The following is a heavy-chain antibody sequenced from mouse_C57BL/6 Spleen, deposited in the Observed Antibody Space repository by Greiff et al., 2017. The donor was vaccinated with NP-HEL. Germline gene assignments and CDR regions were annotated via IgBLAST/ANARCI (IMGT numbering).Heavy chain of an antibody. CDR3: ARYYGGPVPWFAY. V-gene: IGHV1-81*01. D-gene: IGHD1-1*02. CDR2: IYPRSGNT. CDR1: GYTFTSYG. J-gene: IGHJ3*01. Sequence: VKLMESGAELARPGASVKLSCKASGYTFTSYGISWVKQRTGQGLEWIGEIYPRSGNTYYNEKFKGKATLTADKSSSTAYMELRSLTSEDSAVYLGARYYGGPVPWFAYWGQGTLVTVSA.